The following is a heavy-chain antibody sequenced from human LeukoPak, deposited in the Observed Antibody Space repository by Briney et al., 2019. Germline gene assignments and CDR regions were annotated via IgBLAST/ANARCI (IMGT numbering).Heavy chain of an antibody. D-gene: IGHD3-16*02. Sequence: ASVKVSCKASGYTFTGYYMHWVRQAPGQGLEWMGRINPNSGGTNYAQKFQGRVTMTRDTSISTAYMELSRLRSDDTAVYYCARAYDYVWGSYRNDAFDIWGQGTRVTVSS. V-gene: IGHV1-2*06. CDR1: GYTFTGYY. CDR3: ARAYDYVWGSYRNDAFDI. J-gene: IGHJ3*02. CDR2: INPNSGGT.